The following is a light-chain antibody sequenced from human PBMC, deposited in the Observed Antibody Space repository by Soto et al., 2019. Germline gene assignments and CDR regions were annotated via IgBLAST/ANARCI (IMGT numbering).Light chain of an antibody. CDR1: QSISSW. CDR2: AAS. CDR3: QQSYSTSWT. J-gene: IGKJ1*01. V-gene: IGKV1-39*01. Sequence: DIQMTQSPSTLSASVGDRVTMTCRASQSISSWLAWYQQKPGKAPKLLIYAASSLQSGVPSRFSGSGSGTDFTLTISSLQPEDFATYYCQQSYSTSWTLGQGTKVDIK.